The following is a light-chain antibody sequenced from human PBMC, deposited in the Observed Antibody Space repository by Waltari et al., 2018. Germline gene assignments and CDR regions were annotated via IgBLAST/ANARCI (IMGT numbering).Light chain of an antibody. V-gene: IGKV1-33*01. J-gene: IGKJ4*02. CDR1: QDISNY. CDR3: KQYDNLPPLT. CDR2: DAS. Sequence: DIQMTQSPSSLSASVGDRVTITCQASQDISNYLNWYQQKPGKAPKLLIYDASNLETGGPSRFSGSGSGTDFTLTISSLQPEDIATYYCKQYDNLPPLTFGGGTKVEIK.